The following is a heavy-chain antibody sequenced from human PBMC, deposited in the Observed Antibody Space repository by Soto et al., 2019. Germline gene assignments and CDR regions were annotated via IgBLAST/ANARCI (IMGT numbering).Heavy chain of an antibody. CDR3: ARVATYYDILTGFRPSRFDH. V-gene: IGHV4-59*01. Sequence: KPXETLSLTCTVAGGSISSYYWSWIRQPPGKGLEWIGYIYYSGSTNYNPSLKSRVTISVDTSKNQFSLKLSSVTAADTAVYYCARVATYYDILTGFRPSRFDHWGQGTLVTVSS. D-gene: IGHD3-9*01. CDR1: GGSISSYY. CDR2: IYYSGST. J-gene: IGHJ5*02.